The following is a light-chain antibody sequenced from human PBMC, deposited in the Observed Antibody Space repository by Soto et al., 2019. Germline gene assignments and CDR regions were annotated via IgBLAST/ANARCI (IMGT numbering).Light chain of an antibody. CDR1: QSVSSY. V-gene: IGKV3-11*01. Sequence: EIVLTQSPATLSLSPGERATLSCRASQSVSSYLAWYQQKPGQAPRLLIYDASNRATGIPARFSGSGSGTDFTLTISRLVPEDFAVYYCQHRSNFPAYPFCQGTTLEIK. CDR2: DAS. J-gene: IGKJ2*01. CDR3: QHRSNFPAYP.